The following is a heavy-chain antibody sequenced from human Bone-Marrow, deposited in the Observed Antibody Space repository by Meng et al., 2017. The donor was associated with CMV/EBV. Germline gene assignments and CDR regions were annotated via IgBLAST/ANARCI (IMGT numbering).Heavy chain of an antibody. CDR1: GYSISSGYY. V-gene: IGHV4-38-2*02. Sequence: GSLRLSCTVSGYSISSGYYWGWIRQPPGTGLEWIGSIYHSGSTYYNPSLKSRVTISVDTSKNQFSPKLSSVTAADTAVYYCARYTFGGVRVYYYGMDVWGQGTTVTVSS. CDR2: IYHSGST. J-gene: IGHJ6*02. D-gene: IGHD3-16*01. CDR3: ARYTFGGVRVYYYGMDV.